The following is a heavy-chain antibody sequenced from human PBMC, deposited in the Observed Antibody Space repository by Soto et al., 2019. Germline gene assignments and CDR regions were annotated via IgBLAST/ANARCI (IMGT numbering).Heavy chain of an antibody. CDR3: ASAASPYYHNDAFDI. J-gene: IGHJ3*02. Sequence: TLSLTCTVSGGSISSGGYYWSGIRQHPGKGLEWIGYIYYSGSTYYNPSLKSRVTISVDTSKNQFYLKLSSVTAADTAVYYCASAASPYYHNDAFDIWGQGTMVTVSS. CDR2: IYYSGST. D-gene: IGHD3-10*01. V-gene: IGHV4-31*03. CDR1: GGSISSGGYY.